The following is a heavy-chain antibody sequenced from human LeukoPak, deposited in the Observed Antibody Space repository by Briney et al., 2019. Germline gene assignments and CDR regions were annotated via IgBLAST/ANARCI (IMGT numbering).Heavy chain of an antibody. D-gene: IGHD3-10*01. CDR2: INIDGSST. V-gene: IGHV3-74*01. CDR1: GFTFIRNW. CDR3: ASGSGSYFPGY. J-gene: IGHJ4*02. Sequence: GGSLRLSCAASGFTFIRNWMYWVRQAPGKGLAWVSRINIDGSSTSYADSVKGRFTISRDNAKNTLYLQMNSLRAEDTAVYYCASGSGSYFPGYWGQGTLVTVSS.